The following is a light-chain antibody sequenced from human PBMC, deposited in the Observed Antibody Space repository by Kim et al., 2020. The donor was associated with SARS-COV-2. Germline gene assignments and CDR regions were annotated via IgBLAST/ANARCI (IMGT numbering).Light chain of an antibody. CDR3: QQYYKWPLT. CDR2: GAS. V-gene: IGKV3-15*01. J-gene: IGKJ4*01. CDR1: QSLSTN. Sequence: EIVMTQSPAALSVSPGERATLSCRASQSLSTNLAWYQQKAGQAPRLVIFGASSRATDIPARFSGSGSGTEFSLTISSLQSEDFAVYFCQQYYKWPLTFGGGTKVDIK.